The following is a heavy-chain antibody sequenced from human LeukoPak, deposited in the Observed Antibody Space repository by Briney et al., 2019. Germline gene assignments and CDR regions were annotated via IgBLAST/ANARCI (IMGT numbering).Heavy chain of an antibody. D-gene: IGHD5-12*01. CDR3: ARGGWYSGYVGVDY. CDR1: GYTFTGYY. J-gene: IGHJ4*02. V-gene: IGHV1-2*04. Sequence: ASVKVSCKASGYTFTGYYMHWMRQAPGQGLEWMGWINPNSGGTNYAQKFQGWVTMTRDTSISTAYMELSRLRSDDTAVYYCARGGWYSGYVGVDYWGQGTLVTVSS. CDR2: INPNSGGT.